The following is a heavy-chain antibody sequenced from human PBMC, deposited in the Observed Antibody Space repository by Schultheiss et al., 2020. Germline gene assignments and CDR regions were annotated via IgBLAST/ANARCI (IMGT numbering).Heavy chain of an antibody. J-gene: IGHJ4*02. CDR3: ARKDYGADGTFDY. V-gene: IGHV4-59*12. CDR2: IYYSGST. Sequence: SETLSLTCTVSGGSISSYYWSWIRQPPGKGLEWIGYIYYSGSTNYNPSLKSRVTISVDKSKNQFSLKLTSVTAADTAVYYCARKDYGADGTFDYWGQGTLVTVAS. CDR1: GGSISSYY. D-gene: IGHD4-17*01.